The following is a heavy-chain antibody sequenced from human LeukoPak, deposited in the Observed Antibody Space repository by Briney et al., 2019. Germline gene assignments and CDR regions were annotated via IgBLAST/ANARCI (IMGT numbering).Heavy chain of an antibody. CDR1: GFTFSSYE. CDR2: IKQDGSEK. CDR3: ARVEKVFWSGHYYFDY. Sequence: PGGSPRLSCAASGFTFSSYEMNWVRQAPGKGLEWVANIKQDGSEKYYVDSVKGRFTISRDNAKNSLYLQMNSLRAEDTAVYYCARVEKVFWSGHYYFDYWGQGTLVTVSS. J-gene: IGHJ4*02. V-gene: IGHV3-7*01. D-gene: IGHD3-3*01.